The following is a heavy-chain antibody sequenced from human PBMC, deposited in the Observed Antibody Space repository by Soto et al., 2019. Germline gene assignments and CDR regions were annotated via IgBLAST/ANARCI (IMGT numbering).Heavy chain of an antibody. D-gene: IGHD5-12*01. J-gene: IGHJ4*02. CDR1: GFTFSSYA. V-gene: IGHV3-23*01. Sequence: EVQLLESGGGLVQPGGSLRLSCAASGFTFSSYAMSWVRQAPGKGLEWVSAISGSGGSTYYADSVKARFTISRDNSKNTLYLQMNSLRAEDTAVYYCAKDPLPLRSPTPYWGQGTLVTVSS. CDR3: AKDPLPLRSPTPY. CDR2: ISGSGGST.